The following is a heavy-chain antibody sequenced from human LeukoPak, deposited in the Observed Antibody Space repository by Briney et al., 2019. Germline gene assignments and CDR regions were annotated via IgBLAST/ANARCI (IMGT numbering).Heavy chain of an antibody. CDR3: AKWSHYYDASIANSPFDY. V-gene: IGHV3-30*02. Sequence: GGSLRLSCAASGFIFSNYGIHWVRQAPGKGLEWVAFIRYDGSNKYYADSVKGRFTISRDNSKNTLYLQMNSLRAEDTAVYYCAKWSHYYDASIANSPFDYWGQGTLVTVSS. D-gene: IGHD3-22*01. J-gene: IGHJ4*02. CDR2: IRYDGSNK. CDR1: GFIFSNYG.